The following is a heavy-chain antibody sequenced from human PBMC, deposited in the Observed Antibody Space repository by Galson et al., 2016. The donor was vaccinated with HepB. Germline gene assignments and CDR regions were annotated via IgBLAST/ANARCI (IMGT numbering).Heavy chain of an antibody. CDR3: AKSKGGVWSYYFDY. D-gene: IGHD6-19*01. Sequence: SLRLSCAASAFTFSDYGMHWVRQAPGKGLEWVAGIWSDGINKYYGDSVKGRFTISRDNSKNTLYLQMNSLRAEDTAVYYCAKSKGGVWSYYFDYWGQGTLVTVSS. J-gene: IGHJ4*02. CDR2: IWSDGINK. V-gene: IGHV3-33*06. CDR1: AFTFSDYG.